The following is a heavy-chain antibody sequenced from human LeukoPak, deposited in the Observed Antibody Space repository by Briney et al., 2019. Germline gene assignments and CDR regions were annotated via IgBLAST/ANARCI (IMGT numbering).Heavy chain of an antibody. D-gene: IGHD3-9*01. J-gene: IGHJ3*02. CDR1: GGSISSYY. CDR2: IYYSGST. V-gene: IGHV4-59*01. CDR3: ARGGTSGYFVYDAFDI. Sequence: PSETLSLTCTVSGGSISSYYWSWIRQPPGKGLEWIGYIYYSGSTNYNPSLKSRVTISVDTSKNQFSLKLSSVTAADTAVYHCARGGTSGYFVYDAFDIWGQGTMVTVSS.